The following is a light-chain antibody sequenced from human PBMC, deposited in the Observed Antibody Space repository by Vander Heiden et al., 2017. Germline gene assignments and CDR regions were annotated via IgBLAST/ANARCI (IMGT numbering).Light chain of an antibody. CDR1: RSVSSSY. CDR2: GAS. V-gene: IGKV3-20*01. CDR3: QQYGSSPFT. Sequence: EIVLTQSPGTLSLSPGERATLSWSASRSVSSSYLAWYQQKPGQAPRLLIYGASSRATGIPDRFSGSGSGTDFTLTISRLEPEDFAVYYCQQYGSSPFTFGQGTKVEIK. J-gene: IGKJ1*01.